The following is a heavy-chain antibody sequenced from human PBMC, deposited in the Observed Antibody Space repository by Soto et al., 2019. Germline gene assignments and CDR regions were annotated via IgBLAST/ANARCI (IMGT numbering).Heavy chain of an antibody. D-gene: IGHD6-13*01. CDR1: GGTFSSYA. V-gene: IGHV1-69*13. CDR2: IIPIFGTA. CDR3: ARDDGIAAAVND. J-gene: IGHJ4*02. Sequence: SVKVSCKASGGTFSSYAISWVRQAPGQGLEWMGGIIPIFGTANYAQKFQGRVTITADESTSTAYMELSRLRSEDTAVYYCARDDGIAAAVNDWGQGTLVTVS.